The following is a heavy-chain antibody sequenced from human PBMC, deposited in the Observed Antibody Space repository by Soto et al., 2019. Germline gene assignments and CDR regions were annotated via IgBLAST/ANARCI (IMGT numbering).Heavy chain of an antibody. V-gene: IGHV4-59*01. CDR2: IYYSGST. CDR3: ARTSYYYDSSGFLNWFDP. D-gene: IGHD3-22*01. J-gene: IGHJ5*02. CDR1: GGSISSYY. Sequence: SETLSLTCTVSGGSISSYYWSWIRQPPGKGLEWIGYIYYSGSTNYNPSLKSRVTISVDTSKNQFSLKLSSVTAADTAVYYCARTSYYYDSSGFLNWFDPWGQGTLVTVSS.